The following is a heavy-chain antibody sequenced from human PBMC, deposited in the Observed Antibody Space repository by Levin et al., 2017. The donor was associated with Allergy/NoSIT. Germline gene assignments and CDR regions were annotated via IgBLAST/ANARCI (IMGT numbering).Heavy chain of an antibody. D-gene: IGHD3-10*01. V-gene: IGHV4-61*01. CDR2: IYSSGRT. CDR1: GGSVSSGTYY. CDR3: ARGEYYYGSGNWFDP. Sequence: PSETLSLTCTVSGGSVSSGTYYWNWIRQPPGKGLEWIGYIYSSGRTKYNPSLKSRVTISVDTSKNQFSLKLSSGTAADTAVDFCARGEYYYGSGNWFDPWGQGTLVTVSS. J-gene: IGHJ5*02.